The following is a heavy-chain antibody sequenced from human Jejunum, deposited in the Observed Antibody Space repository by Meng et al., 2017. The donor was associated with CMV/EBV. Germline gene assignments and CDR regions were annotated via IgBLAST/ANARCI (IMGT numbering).Heavy chain of an antibody. CDR2: IDTGGRNT. Sequence: LSCAASGLTFSNYWMHWVRQAPGKGLVWVSRIDTGGRNTNYADFANGRFTISRDNAKNTLYLQMNSPRAEDTAVYYCARDLGGGSGYWGQGTLVTVSS. D-gene: IGHD3-16*01. J-gene: IGHJ4*02. CDR1: GLTFSNYW. CDR3: ARDLGGGSGY. V-gene: IGHV3-74*01.